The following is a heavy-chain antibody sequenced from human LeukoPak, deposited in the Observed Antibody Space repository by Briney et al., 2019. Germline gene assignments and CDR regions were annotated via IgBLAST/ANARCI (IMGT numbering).Heavy chain of an antibody. CDR1: GFTLSTYW. CDR2: ISSDGSHK. Sequence: GGSLRLSCAASGFTLSTYWMHWVRQAPGKGLEWVAVISSDGSHKYWADSVKGRFTISRDNSKNTVYLQMNSLRAEDTAVYYCAKGSIDWYYFDYWGQGTLVTVSS. D-gene: IGHD3-9*01. CDR3: AKGSIDWYYFDY. J-gene: IGHJ4*02. V-gene: IGHV3-30*18.